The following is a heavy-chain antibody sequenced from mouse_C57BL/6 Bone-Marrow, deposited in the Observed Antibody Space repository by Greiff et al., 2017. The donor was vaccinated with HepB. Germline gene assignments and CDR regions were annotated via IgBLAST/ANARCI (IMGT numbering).Heavy chain of an antibody. CDR1: GYTFTSYW. CDR2: IHPNSGST. Sequence: QVQLQQPGAELVKPGASVKLSCKASGYTFTSYWMHWVKQRPGQGLEWIGMIHPNSGSTNYNEKFKSKATLTVDKSYSTAYMQLSSLTSEDSAVYYCARGKITTVVAKDWYFDVWGTGTTVTVSS. V-gene: IGHV1-64*01. CDR3: ARGKITTVVAKDWYFDV. J-gene: IGHJ1*03. D-gene: IGHD1-1*01.